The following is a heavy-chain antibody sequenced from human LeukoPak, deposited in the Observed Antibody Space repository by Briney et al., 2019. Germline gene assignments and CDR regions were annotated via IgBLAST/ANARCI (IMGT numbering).Heavy chain of an antibody. J-gene: IGHJ4*02. CDR1: GFIFSNYN. D-gene: IGHD5-18*01. V-gene: IGHV3-48*01. Sequence: GGSLRLSCAASGFIFSNYNINWVRRTPGKGLEWLSYISSSSGTIYYADSVKGRFTISGDNAKNSLYLQMNSLRAEDTAVYYCARALGYSYGYAVDYWGQGTLVTVSS. CDR2: ISSSSGTI. CDR3: ARALGYSYGYAVDY.